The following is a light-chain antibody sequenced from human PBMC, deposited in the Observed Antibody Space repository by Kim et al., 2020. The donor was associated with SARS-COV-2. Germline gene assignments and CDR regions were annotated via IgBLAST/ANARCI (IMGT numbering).Light chain of an antibody. CDR3: QHHSSSPYT. J-gene: IGKJ2*01. V-gene: IGKV3-20*01. Sequence: EIVLTQSPGILSLSPGESATLSCRASQSVRSYLAWYQQKPGQAPRLLIYGASSRATGIPDRFSGSGSGTDFTLTVSGLEPEDFALYYCQHHSSSPYTFGQGTKLEI. CDR2: GAS. CDR1: QSVRSY.